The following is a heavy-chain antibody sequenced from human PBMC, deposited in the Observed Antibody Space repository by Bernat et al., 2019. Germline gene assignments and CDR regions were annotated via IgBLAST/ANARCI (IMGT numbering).Heavy chain of an antibody. CDR1: GFTFSSYA. Sequence: QVQLVESGGGVVQPGRSLRLSCAASGFTFSSYAMHWVRQAPGKGLEWVAVISYDGSNKYYADSVKGRFTISRDNSKNTLYLQMNSLRAEDTAVYYCARGNDFWSGGSDYWGQGTLVTVSS. V-gene: IGHV3-30-3*01. J-gene: IGHJ4*02. CDR2: ISYDGSNK. CDR3: ARGNDFWSGGSDY. D-gene: IGHD3-3*01.